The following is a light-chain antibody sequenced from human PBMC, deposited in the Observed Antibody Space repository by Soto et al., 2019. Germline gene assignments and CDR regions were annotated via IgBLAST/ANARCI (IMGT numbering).Light chain of an antibody. CDR2: AAS. CDR3: QQYAISHRT. V-gene: IGKV3-20*01. CDR1: QSFSSHF. J-gene: IGKJ1*01. Sequence: EVVLRRCPGTLYLNPGERATLSCRASQSFSSHFLAWYQQRPGQAPRLLIYAASSRATGIPDRFSGSASGTDFTLTISRLEPEDFAMYYCQQYAISHRTFGQGTKVDIK.